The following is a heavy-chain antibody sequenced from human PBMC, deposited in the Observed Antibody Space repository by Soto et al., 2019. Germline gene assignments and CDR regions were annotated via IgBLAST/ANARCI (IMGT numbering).Heavy chain of an antibody. D-gene: IGHD4-17*01. J-gene: IGHJ4*02. Sequence: GGSLRLSCAASGFTFSSYAMSWVRQAPGKGLEWVSAISGSGGSTYYADSVKGRFTISRDNSKNTLYLQMNSLRAEDTAVYYCASYLYGEGRATMDYWGQGTLVTVSS. CDR2: ISGSGGST. V-gene: IGHV3-23*01. CDR3: ASYLYGEGRATMDY. CDR1: GFTFSSYA.